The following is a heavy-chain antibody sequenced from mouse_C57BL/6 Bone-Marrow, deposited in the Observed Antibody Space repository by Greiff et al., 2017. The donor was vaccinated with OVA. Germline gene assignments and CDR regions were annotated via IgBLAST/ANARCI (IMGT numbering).Heavy chain of an antibody. V-gene: IGHV5-6*01. J-gene: IGHJ2*01. D-gene: IGHD1-1*01. CDR3: ARHGDYGSFFDY. CDR2: ISSGGSYH. CDR1: GFTFSSYG. Sequence: EVKLMESGGDLVKPGGSLKLSCAASGFTFSSYGMSWVRQTPDKRLEWVATISSGGSYHYYPDSVKGRFTISRDNAKNTLYLQMSSLKSEDTAMYDCARHGDYGSFFDYWCQGTTLTVSS.